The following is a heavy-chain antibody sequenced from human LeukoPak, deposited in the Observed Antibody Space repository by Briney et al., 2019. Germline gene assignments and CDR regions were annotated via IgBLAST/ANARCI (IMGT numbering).Heavy chain of an antibody. J-gene: IGHJ4*02. D-gene: IGHD4-23*01. Sequence: ASVKVSCKASGYTFNRYYMHWVRQAPGQGLEWMGIINPSGGSTNYAQKFQGRVTMTRDTSTSTIYMELSSLRFEDTAVYYCARSMTTVVAPFDSGPSDYWGQGTLVTVSS. V-gene: IGHV1-46*02. CDR1: GYTFNRYY. CDR3: ARSMTTVVAPFDSGPSDY. CDR2: INPSGGST.